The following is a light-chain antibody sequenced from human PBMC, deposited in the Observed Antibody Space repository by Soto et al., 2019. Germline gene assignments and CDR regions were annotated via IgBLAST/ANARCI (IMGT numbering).Light chain of an antibody. CDR2: DVS. CDR1: SSDIGAYNS. Sequence: QSVLTQPASVSGSPGQSITISCTGTSSDIGAYNSVSWYQQYPGRAPKLMIYDVSNRPSGVSARFSASKSGNTASLTISGLQAEDEADYYCNSRRCSRPYYVFGTGTKV. J-gene: IGLJ1*01. V-gene: IGLV2-14*01. CDR3: NSRRCSRPYYV.